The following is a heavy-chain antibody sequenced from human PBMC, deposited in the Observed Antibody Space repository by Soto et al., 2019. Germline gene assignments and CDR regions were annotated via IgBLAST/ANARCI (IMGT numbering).Heavy chain of an antibody. J-gene: IGHJ6*02. D-gene: IGHD3-3*01. V-gene: IGHV3-48*02. Sequence: VGSLRLSCVASGFSLSDYAVNWVRQAPGKGLEWVSFISSDSRTIYYADSVEGRFTVSRDNARNSVSLQMDSLRDEDAAVYYCARIKLVEWFFINVDVYDMDVWGQGTTVTVSS. CDR1: GFSLSDYA. CDR3: ARIKLVEWFFINVDVYDMDV. CDR2: ISSDSRTI.